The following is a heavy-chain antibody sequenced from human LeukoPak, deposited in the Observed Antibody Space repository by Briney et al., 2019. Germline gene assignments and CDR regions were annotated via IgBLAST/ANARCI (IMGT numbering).Heavy chain of an antibody. J-gene: IGHJ3*02. Sequence: ASVKVSCKASGYTFTSYYMHWVRQAPGQGLEWMGIINPSGGSTSYAQKFQGRVTMTRDTSTSTVYMELSSLRSEDTAVYYCARDRLTMIVVANAFDIWGQGTMVTASS. D-gene: IGHD3-22*01. CDR1: GYTFTSYY. CDR3: ARDRLTMIVVANAFDI. V-gene: IGHV1-46*01. CDR2: INPSGGST.